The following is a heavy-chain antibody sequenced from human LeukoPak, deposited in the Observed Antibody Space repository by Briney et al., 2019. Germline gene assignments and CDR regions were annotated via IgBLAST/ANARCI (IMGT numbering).Heavy chain of an antibody. CDR2: ISYDGSNK. CDR3: VREDLGVDY. Sequence: PGGSLRLSCAASGFTFSSYGMHWVRQAPGKGLEWVAVISYDGSNKYYADSVKGRFTISRDNSKNTLYLQMNSLRAEDTAMYYCVREDLGVDYWGQGTLVTVSS. D-gene: IGHD1-26*01. J-gene: IGHJ4*02. V-gene: IGHV3-30*03. CDR1: GFTFSSYG.